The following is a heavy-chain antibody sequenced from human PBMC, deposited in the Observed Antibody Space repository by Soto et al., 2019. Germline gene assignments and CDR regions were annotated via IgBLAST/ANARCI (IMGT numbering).Heavy chain of an antibody. D-gene: IGHD3-22*01. CDR3: ARDTKTYYYDSSGYYDY. Sequence: SVKVSCKASGGTFSSYAISWVRQAPGQGLEWMGGIIPIFGTANYAQKFQGRVTITADESTSTAYMELSSLRSEDTAVYYCARDTKTYYYDSSGYYDYWGQGALVTVSS. CDR2: IIPIFGTA. J-gene: IGHJ4*02. CDR1: GGTFSSYA. V-gene: IGHV1-69*13.